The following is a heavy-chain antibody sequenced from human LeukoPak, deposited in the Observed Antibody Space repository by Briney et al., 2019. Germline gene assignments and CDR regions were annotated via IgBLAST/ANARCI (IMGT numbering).Heavy chain of an antibody. V-gene: IGHV3-30*18. D-gene: IGHD3-10*01. Sequence: PGGSLRLSCAASGFTFSSYGMHWVRQAPGKGLEWVAVISYDGSNKYYADSVKGRFTISRDNSKNTLYLQMNSLRAEDTAVYYCAKAVRGSGNYYYYGMDVWGQGTTVTVSS. CDR3: AKAVRGSGNYYYYGMDV. CDR2: ISYDGSNK. J-gene: IGHJ6*02. CDR1: GFTFSSYG.